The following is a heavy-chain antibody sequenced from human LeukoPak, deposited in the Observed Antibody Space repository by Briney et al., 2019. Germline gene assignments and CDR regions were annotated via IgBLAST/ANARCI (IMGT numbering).Heavy chain of an antibody. V-gene: IGHV3-30*18. J-gene: IGHJ4*02. CDR2: ISYDGSNK. D-gene: IGHD3-22*01. Sequence: PGGSLRLSCAASGFTFSSYGMHWVRQAPGKGLEWVAVISYDGSNKYYADSVKGRFTISRDNSKNTLYLQMNSLRAEDTAVYYCAKDRSEEFYYDSSGLDYWGQGTLVTVSS. CDR1: GFTFSSYG. CDR3: AKDRSEEFYYDSSGLDY.